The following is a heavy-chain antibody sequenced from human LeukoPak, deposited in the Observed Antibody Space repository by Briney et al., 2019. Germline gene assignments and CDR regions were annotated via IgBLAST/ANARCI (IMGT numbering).Heavy chain of an antibody. CDR3: ARAYGSGNTEVFDI. J-gene: IGHJ3*02. CDR2: IYGGGST. D-gene: IGHD3-10*01. V-gene: IGHV3-66*01. Sequence: GGSLRLSCAAAGFTVSSNHMSWVRQAPGKGLEWVSIIYGGGSTYYADAVKGRITISRDNSKNTLYLQMNSLRAEDTAVYYCARAYGSGNTEVFDIWGQGTVVSVSS. CDR1: GFTVSSNH.